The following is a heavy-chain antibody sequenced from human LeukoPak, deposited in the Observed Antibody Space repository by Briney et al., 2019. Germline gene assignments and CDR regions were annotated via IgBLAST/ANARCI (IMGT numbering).Heavy chain of an antibody. CDR2: IKQDGSEK. D-gene: IGHD2-15*01. V-gene: IGHV3-7*01. Sequence: GGSLRLSCAAPGFTFSSYWMSWVRQAPGKGLEWVANIKQDGSEKYYVDSVKGRFTISRDNAKNSLYLQMNSLRAEDTAVYYCISGEDAFDIWGQGTMVTVSS. CDR3: ISGEDAFDI. CDR1: GFTFSSYW. J-gene: IGHJ3*02.